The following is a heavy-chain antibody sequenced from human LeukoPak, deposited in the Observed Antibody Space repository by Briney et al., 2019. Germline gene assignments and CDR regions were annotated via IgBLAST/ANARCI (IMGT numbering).Heavy chain of an antibody. D-gene: IGHD6-13*01. Sequence: GGSLRLSCVASDFTFSFYWMTWVRQAPGKGLEWLANILPDGSQKYYVDSVKGRFTISRDNPKNSLYLQINNLKAEDTAVHYCGRLAHNAWYAIDFWGQGALVTVSS. CDR3: GRLAHNAWYAIDF. J-gene: IGHJ4*02. CDR2: ILPDGSQK. V-gene: IGHV3-7*01. CDR1: DFTFSFYW.